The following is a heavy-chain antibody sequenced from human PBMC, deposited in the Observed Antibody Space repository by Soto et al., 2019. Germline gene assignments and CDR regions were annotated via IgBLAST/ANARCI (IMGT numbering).Heavy chain of an antibody. D-gene: IGHD3-16*01. J-gene: IGHJ4*02. V-gene: IGHV3-48*02. CDR3: ASDRSLGSNWYYYLES. CDR1: GFTFSIRA. CDR2: ISSSSSNI. Sequence: GSLTLSCTASGFTFSIRAMNWVRQFPGKGLEWVSYISSSSSNIDYADSVKGRFTVSRDNAKNSLYLQMNTLRDEDTAVYYCASDRSLGSNWYYYLESWGQGTLVTVSS.